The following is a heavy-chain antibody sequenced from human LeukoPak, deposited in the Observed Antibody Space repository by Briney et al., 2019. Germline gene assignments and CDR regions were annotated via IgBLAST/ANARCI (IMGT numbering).Heavy chain of an antibody. V-gene: IGHV4-31*02. CDR1: GGSISSSGYY. Sequence: SETLSLTCTVSGGSISSSGYYWTWIRQHPGKGLEWIGYIYYSGSTYYNPSLKSRVTISVDTSKNQFSLKLSSVTAADTAVYYCARDHDSSGYYYDYWGQGTLVTVSS. D-gene: IGHD3-22*01. CDR2: IYYSGST. CDR3: ARDHDSSGYYYDY. J-gene: IGHJ4*02.